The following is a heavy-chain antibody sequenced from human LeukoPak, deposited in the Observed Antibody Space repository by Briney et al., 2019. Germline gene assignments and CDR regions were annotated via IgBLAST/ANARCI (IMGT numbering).Heavy chain of an antibody. CDR3: ASGYSYGSVLRY. J-gene: IGHJ4*02. CDR1: GGSTSSSSYY. CDR2: IYYSGST. V-gene: IGHV4-39*01. Sequence: SETLSLTCTVSGGSTSSSSYYWGWIRQPPGKGLEWIGSIYYSGSTYYNPSLKSRVTISVDTSKNQFSLKLSSVTAADTAVYYCASGYSYGSVLRYWGQGTLVTVSS. D-gene: IGHD5-18*01.